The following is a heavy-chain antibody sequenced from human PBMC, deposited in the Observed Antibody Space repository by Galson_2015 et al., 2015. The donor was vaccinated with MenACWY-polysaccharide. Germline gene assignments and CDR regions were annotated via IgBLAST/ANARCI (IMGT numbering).Heavy chain of an antibody. Sequence: SLRLSCAASGSGFSNSGMHWVRQAPGKGLEWVAVIQYDGSNKVYADSVKGRFTISRDNSKNTVFLEMNTLGVEDTAVYYCAREGSRIVFHAFDIWGPGTMVTVSS. CDR2: IQYDGSNK. CDR1: GSGFSNSG. D-gene: IGHD2-2*01. J-gene: IGHJ3*02. V-gene: IGHV3-33*01. CDR3: AREGSRIVFHAFDI.